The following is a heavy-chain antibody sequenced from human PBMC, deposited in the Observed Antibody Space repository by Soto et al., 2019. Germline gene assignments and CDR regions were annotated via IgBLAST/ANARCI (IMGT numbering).Heavy chain of an antibody. CDR2: IKSQAGGGII. V-gene: IGHV3-15*07. Sequence: EVQLVESGGGLVKPGGSLRISCTASGLTFVYAWMDWVRQAPGKRLEWVGRIKSQAGGGIIEYAAPVKGRFTISRDDSKNTVYLQMDRLKTEDTAVYYFTHVSSVAHPFSDFWGQGTLVTVSS. J-gene: IGHJ4*02. CDR3: THVSSVAHPFSDF. CDR1: GLTFVYAW. D-gene: IGHD3-3*01.